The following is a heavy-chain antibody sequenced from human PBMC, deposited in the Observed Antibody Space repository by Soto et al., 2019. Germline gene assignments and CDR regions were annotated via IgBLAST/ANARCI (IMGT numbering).Heavy chain of an antibody. Sequence: QVQLQESGPGLVKPSETLSLTCTVSGDSISSYYWSWIRQPPGKGLEWIGYIYYSGSTNYNPSLKRRVTTSVDTSKNHFSLKLSSVTAADTAVYYCARSRGGYFYYWGQGTLVTVSS. CDR3: ARSRGGYFYY. D-gene: IGHD3-22*01. J-gene: IGHJ4*02. V-gene: IGHV4-59*01. CDR2: IYYSGST. CDR1: GDSISSYY.